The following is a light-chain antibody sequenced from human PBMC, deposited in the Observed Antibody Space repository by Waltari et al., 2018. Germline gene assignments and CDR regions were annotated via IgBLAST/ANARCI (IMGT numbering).Light chain of an antibody. Sequence: DVKMTQSPSTLSASVGDRVTITCRASQTISNWLAWCQQKPGKAPTLLIYKASSLQGGVPSRFSGSGSGAEFTLTISSLQPDDFATYYCHQYNAYPWTFGQGTKVEIK. CDR1: QTISNW. J-gene: IGKJ1*01. CDR2: KAS. CDR3: HQYNAYPWT. V-gene: IGKV1-5*03.